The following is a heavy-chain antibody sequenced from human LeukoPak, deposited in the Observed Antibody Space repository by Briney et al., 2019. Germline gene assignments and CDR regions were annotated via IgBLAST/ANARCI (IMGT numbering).Heavy chain of an antibody. D-gene: IGHD3-10*01. CDR3: ARAVEGDGSGSL. J-gene: IGHJ4*02. CDR2: INHSGST. CDR1: GGSFSGYY. Sequence: SETLSLTCAVYGGSFSGYYWSWIRQPPGKGLEWIGEINHSGSTNYNPSLKSRVTISVDTSKNQFSLKLSSVTAADTAVYYCARAVEGDGSGSLWGPGTLVTVSS. V-gene: IGHV4-34*01.